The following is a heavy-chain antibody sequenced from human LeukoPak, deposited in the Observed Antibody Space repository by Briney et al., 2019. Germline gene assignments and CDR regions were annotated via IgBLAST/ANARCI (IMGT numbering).Heavy chain of an antibody. CDR3: ATDLTCSSTSCYVDY. J-gene: IGHJ4*02. D-gene: IGHD2-2*01. V-gene: IGHV1-24*01. CDR2: FDPEDGET. CDR1: GYTLTESS. Sequence: ASVKVSCKVSGYTLTESSMHWVRQAPGKGLEWMGSFDPEDGETIYAQKFQGRVTMTEDTSTDTAYMELSSLRSEDTAIYYCATDLTCSSTSCYVDYWGQGTLVTVSS.